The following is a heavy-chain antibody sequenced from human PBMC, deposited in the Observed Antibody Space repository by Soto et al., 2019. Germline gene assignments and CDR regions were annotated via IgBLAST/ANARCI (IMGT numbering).Heavy chain of an antibody. Sequence: EVQLLESGGGVIQPGGSLRLSCAASGFTFRIYVMSWVRQAPGKGLEWVSTITGNGGTSYADFVRGRFTISRDNSKNTLYLQMNSLRAEDTAVYYCAKAAPGSGWLSDYWGQGTLVTVSS. CDR2: ITGNGGT. CDR3: AKAAPGSGWLSDY. D-gene: IGHD3-22*01. V-gene: IGHV3-23*01. CDR1: GFTFRIYV. J-gene: IGHJ4*02.